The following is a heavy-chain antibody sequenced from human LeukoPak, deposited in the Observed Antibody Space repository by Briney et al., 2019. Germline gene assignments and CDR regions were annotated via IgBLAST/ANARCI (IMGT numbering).Heavy chain of an antibody. CDR2: ISTYNGNI. V-gene: IGHV1-18*01. D-gene: IGHD5-18*01. Sequence: ASVKVSCKASGYRFTSYGITWVRQAPGQGLEWMGWISTYNGNINYAQRFQDRVTMTADTSTTTAYLELRSLRSDDTAVYYCAREWGGYTYGYDYYYYYMDVWGEGTTVTVSS. CDR3: AREWGGYTYGYDYYYYYMDV. CDR1: GYRFTSYG. J-gene: IGHJ6*03.